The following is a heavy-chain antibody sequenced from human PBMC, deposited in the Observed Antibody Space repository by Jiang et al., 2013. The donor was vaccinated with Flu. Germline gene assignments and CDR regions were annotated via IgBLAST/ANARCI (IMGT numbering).Heavy chain of an antibody. J-gene: IGHJ4*02. CDR3: ATKAGGSLLDY. Sequence: VKVSCKASGYTFTSYYMHWVRQAPGQGPEWMGIINPTGGSTTYAQKFQGRVTMTRDTSTSTVYMELSSLRSEDTAVYYCATKAGGSLLDYWGQGTLVTVSS. CDR1: GYTFTSYY. D-gene: IGHD3-10*01. V-gene: IGHV1-46*01. CDR2: INPTGGST.